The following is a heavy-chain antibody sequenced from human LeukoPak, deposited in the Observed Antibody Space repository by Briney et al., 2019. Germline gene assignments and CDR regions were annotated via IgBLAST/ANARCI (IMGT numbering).Heavy chain of an antibody. CDR2: IYYSGST. V-gene: IGHV4-39*07. CDR3: ARRGPMVRGVIVKGFDP. J-gene: IGHJ5*02. CDR1: GGSISSSSYY. Sequence: PSETLSLTCTVSGGSISSSSYYWGWIRQPPGKGLEWIGSIYYSGSTYYNPSLKSRVTISVDTSKNQFSLKLSSVTAADTAVYYCARRGPMVRGVIVKGFDPWGQGTLVTVSS. D-gene: IGHD3-10*01.